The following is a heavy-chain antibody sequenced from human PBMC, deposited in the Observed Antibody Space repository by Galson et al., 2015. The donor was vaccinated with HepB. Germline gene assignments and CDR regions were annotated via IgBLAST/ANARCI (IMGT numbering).Heavy chain of an antibody. J-gene: IGHJ4*02. V-gene: IGHV3-33*08. CDR2: IWYDGSNK. D-gene: IGHD3-3*01. CDR1: GFTFSSYA. CDR3: ARDRSDFWSGYYLDY. Sequence: SLRLSCAASGFTFSSYAMHWVRQAPGKGLEWVAVIWYDGSNKYYADSVKGRFTISRDNSKNTLYLQMNSLRAEDTAVYYCARDRSDFWSGYYLDYWGQGTLVTVSS.